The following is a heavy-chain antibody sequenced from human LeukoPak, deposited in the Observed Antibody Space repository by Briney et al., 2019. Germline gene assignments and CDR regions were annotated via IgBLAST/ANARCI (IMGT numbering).Heavy chain of an antibody. V-gene: IGHV4-4*02. Sequence: PSGTLSLSCAVFDDSIYTNKWWSWARQPPGKGLEWIGEVTQTGTTYYDPPLTGRITISVDRSRNQFSLTLRSATAADTGVYYCASHMAVPGTRGFDDWGQGIPVTVSS. CDR1: DDSIYTNKW. CDR3: ASHMAVPGTRGFDD. CDR2: VTQTGTT. J-gene: IGHJ4*02. D-gene: IGHD6-19*01.